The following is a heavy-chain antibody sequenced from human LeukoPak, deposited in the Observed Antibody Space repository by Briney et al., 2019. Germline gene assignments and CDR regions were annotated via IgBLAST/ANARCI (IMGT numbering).Heavy chain of an antibody. CDR3: ARDGQDVLPFRSTWTTSDY. Sequence: SETLSLTCSVSGGSNSSITYYWGWIRQTPGKGLEWIGSVFYTGATYYNPSLKGSLTISIDTSKNQFYLNLSSVTAADTAIYYCARDGQDVLPFRSTWTTSDYWGQGILVTVSS. D-gene: IGHD2-2*01. J-gene: IGHJ4*02. CDR1: GGSNSSITYY. CDR2: VFYTGAT. V-gene: IGHV4-39*07.